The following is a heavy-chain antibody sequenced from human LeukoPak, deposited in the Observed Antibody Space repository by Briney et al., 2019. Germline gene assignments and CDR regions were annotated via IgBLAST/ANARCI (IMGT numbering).Heavy chain of an antibody. CDR1: GGSITSYY. D-gene: IGHD1-26*01. CDR3: ARSGSTAHDY. CDR2: IYYSGST. V-gene: IGHV4-59*01. Sequence: KTSETLSLTCTVSGGSITSYYWSWIRQPPGEGLEWIGYIYYSGSTNYSPSLKSRVTISVDTSKNQFSLQLTSVTAADTAVYYCARSGSTAHDYWGQGTLVTVSS. J-gene: IGHJ4*02.